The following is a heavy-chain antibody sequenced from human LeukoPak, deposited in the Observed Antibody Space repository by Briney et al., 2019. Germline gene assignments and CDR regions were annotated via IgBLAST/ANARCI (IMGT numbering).Heavy chain of an antibody. V-gene: IGHV3-30*18. Sequence: PGRSLRLSCAASGFTFSSYGMHWVRQAPGKGLEWVAVISYDGSNKYYADSVKGRFTISRDNSKNTLYLQMNSLRAEDTAVYYCANDLSRGSGSYYPWSSRDYWGQGTLVTVSS. CDR2: ISYDGSNK. J-gene: IGHJ4*02. CDR3: ANDLSRGSGSYYPWSSRDY. CDR1: GFTFSSYG. D-gene: IGHD3-10*01.